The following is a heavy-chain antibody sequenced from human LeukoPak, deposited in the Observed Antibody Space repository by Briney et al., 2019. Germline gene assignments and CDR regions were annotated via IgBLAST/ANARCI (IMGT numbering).Heavy chain of an antibody. CDR2: ISGSGSST. D-gene: IGHD3-16*01. CDR3: AKLTRGVWDYFDY. J-gene: IGHJ4*02. Sequence: GGSLRLSCAASGFSFTTYGMSWVRQAPGKGLEWVSAISGSGSSTYYADSVRGRFTISRDNSKNTLYLQMNSLRAEDTAVYYCAKLTRGVWDYFDYWGQGTLVTVSS. V-gene: IGHV3-23*01. CDR1: GFSFTTYG.